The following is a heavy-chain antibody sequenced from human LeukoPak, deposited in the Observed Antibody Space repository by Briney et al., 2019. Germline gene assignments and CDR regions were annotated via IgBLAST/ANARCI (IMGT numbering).Heavy chain of an antibody. J-gene: IGHJ6*03. Sequence: GESLKISCKVSGYSFTNYWIGWVRQMPAKGLEWMGIIYPGDSDTRYSPSFQGQVTIPADKSISTAYLQWSSLKASDTAIYYCARHHMTSVTTAPFYYIDVWGTGATVTVSS. CDR3: ARHHMTSVTTAPFYYIDV. V-gene: IGHV5-51*01. D-gene: IGHD4-17*01. CDR2: IYPGDSDT. CDR1: GYSFTNYW.